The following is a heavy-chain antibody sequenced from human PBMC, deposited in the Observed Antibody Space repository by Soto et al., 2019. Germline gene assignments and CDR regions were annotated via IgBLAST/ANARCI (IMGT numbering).Heavy chain of an antibody. J-gene: IGHJ4*02. V-gene: IGHV4-4*02. CDR1: GGSIRSNNR. D-gene: IGHD1-26*01. CDR3: ARVYSGSDYDY. CDR2: TFHSGST. Sequence: PSDTLSLTCAVSGGSIRSNNRWSWVRQPPGKGLEWIGETFHSGSTNYNPSLKTRVTISVDKSKNQFSLKLSSVTAADTAVYYCARVYSGSDYDYWGQGTLVTVSS.